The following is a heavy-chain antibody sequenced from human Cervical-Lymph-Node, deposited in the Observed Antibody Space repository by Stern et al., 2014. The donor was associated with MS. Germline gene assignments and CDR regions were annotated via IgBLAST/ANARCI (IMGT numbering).Heavy chain of an antibody. CDR3: ARTPSLSHGPVAGSFDS. D-gene: IGHD6-19*01. Sequence: QLVQSGSELKKPWASVKVSCKASGYTFTDYGISWVRQAPGQGLEWMAWINTRTGNPTFAQGLTGRFVFSLDTSVRTAFLQISGLKAGDTATYYGARTPSLSHGPVAGSFDSWGQGTLVTVSS. V-gene: IGHV7-4-1*02. CDR2: INTRTGNP. J-gene: IGHJ4*02. CDR1: GYTFTDYG.